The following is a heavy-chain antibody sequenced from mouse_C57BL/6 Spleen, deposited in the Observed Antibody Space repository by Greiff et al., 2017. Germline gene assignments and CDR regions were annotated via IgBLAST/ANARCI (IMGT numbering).Heavy chain of an antibody. CDR1: GYAFSSYW. V-gene: IGHV1-80*01. CDR2: IYPGDGDT. CDR3: ARYVEYYGSSYDDWYFDG. D-gene: IGHD1-1*01. J-gene: IGHJ1*03. Sequence: VQLQQSGAELVKPGASVKISCKASGYAFSSYWMNWVKQRPGQGLEWIGQIYPGDGDTNYNGKFKGKATLTADKSSSTAYMQLSSLTSEDSAVYFCARYVEYYGSSYDDWYFDGWGTGTTVTVSS.